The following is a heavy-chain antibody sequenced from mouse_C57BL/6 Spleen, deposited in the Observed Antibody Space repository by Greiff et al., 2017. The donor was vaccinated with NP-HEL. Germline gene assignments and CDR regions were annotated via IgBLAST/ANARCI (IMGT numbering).Heavy chain of an antibody. J-gene: IGHJ4*01. CDR3: ARYPDYDYARDY. D-gene: IGHD2-4*01. CDR2: INPNNGGT. CDR1: GYTFTDYY. V-gene: IGHV1-26*01. Sequence: EVQLQQSGPELVKPGASVKISCKASGYTFTDYYMNWVKQSHGKSLEWIGDINPNNGGTSYNQKFKGKATLTVDKSSSTAYMELRSLTSEDSAVYYCARYPDYDYARDYWGKGTSVTVAS.